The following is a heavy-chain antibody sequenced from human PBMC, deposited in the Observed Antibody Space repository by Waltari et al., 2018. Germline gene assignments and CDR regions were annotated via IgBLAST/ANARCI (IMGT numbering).Heavy chain of an antibody. CDR3: ARRHYDFWSGDAGWFDP. CDR2: IIPIFGTA. D-gene: IGHD3-3*01. Sequence: QVQLVQSGAEVKKPGSSVKVSCKASGGTFSSYAISWVRQAPGQGLGWMGGIIPIFGTANYAQKFQGRVTITADESTSTAYMELSSLRSEDTAVYYCARRHYDFWSGDAGWFDPWGQGTLVTVSS. J-gene: IGHJ5*02. CDR1: GGTFSSYA. V-gene: IGHV1-69*01.